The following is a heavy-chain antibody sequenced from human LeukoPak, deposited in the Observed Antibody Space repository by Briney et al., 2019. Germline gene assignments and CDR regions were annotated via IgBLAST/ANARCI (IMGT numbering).Heavy chain of an antibody. V-gene: IGHV1-69*01. Sequence: ASVKVSCKASGGTFSSYAISWVRQAPGQGLEWMGGIIPIFGTANYAQKFQGRVTITADESTSTAYMELSSLRSEDTAVYYCARDVSGYSSGWSTGGWFDPWGQGTLVTVSP. D-gene: IGHD6-19*01. CDR2: IIPIFGTA. CDR3: ARDVSGYSSGWSTGGWFDP. J-gene: IGHJ5*02. CDR1: GGTFSSYA.